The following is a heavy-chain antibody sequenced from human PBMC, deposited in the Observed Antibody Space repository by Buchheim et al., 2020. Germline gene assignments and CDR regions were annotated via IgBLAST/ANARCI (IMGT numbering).Heavy chain of an antibody. CDR2: ISGNDGST. D-gene: IGHD1-26*01. CDR1: GFTFSNYA. J-gene: IGHJ4*02. V-gene: IGHV3-23*01. CDR3: AKSLGGTYYDVSDY. Sequence: EVQLLESGGGLVQPGGSLRLSCAASGFTFSNYAMTWVRQAPGKGLQWVSTISGNDGSTYYAESVKGRLTISRDNSKNTLFLQMNTLGVDDTALYYCAKSLGGTYYDVSDYWGQGTL.